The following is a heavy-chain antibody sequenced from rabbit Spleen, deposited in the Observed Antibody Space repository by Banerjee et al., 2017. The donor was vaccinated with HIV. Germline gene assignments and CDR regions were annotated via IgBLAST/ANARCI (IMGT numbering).Heavy chain of an antibody. CDR2: IYGIGGAT. V-gene: IGHV1S45*01. Sequence: QEQLVESGGGLVQPEGSLTLTCKASGFSFTTYYICWVRQAPGKGLEWIGCIYGIGGATDYANWAKGRFTISKTSSTTVTLQMTSMTAADTATYFCARGSSANSGNGNFNPWGPGTLVTVS. CDR3: ARGSSANSGNGNFNP. CDR1: GFSFTTYY. J-gene: IGHJ2*01. D-gene: IGHD1-1*01.